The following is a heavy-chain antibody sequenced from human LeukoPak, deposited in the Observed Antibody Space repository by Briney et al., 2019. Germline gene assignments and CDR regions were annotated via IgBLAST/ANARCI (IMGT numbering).Heavy chain of an antibody. V-gene: IGHV4-59*10. CDR2: IYTSGST. Sequence: SETLSLTCAVYGGSFSGYYWSWIRQPAGKGLEWIGRIYTSGSTNYNPSLKSRVTMSVDTSKNQFSLKLSSVTAADTAVYYCARESSRYFDSGFDPWGQGTLVTVSS. J-gene: IGHJ5*02. CDR3: ARESSRYFDSGFDP. CDR1: GGSFSGYY. D-gene: IGHD3-9*01.